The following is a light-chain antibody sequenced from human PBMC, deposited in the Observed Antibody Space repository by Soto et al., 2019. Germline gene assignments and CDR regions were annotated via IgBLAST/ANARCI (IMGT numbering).Light chain of an antibody. Sequence: QSVLTQPTSVSGAPGQRVTISCTGSSSNIGAGYDVHWYQQLPGTAPKLLIYSNNNRPSGVPDRFSGSRSGASASLAITGLQAEDEADYYCQSFDTTLDVVFGGGTKLSGL. CDR1: SSNIGAGYD. V-gene: IGLV1-40*01. CDR3: QSFDTTLDVV. J-gene: IGLJ2*01. CDR2: SNN.